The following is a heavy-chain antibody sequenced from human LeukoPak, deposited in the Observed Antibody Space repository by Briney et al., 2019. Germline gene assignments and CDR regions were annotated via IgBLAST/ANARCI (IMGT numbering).Heavy chain of an antibody. V-gene: IGHV3-11*01. D-gene: IGHD6-13*01. CDR2: ITSRGSTI. CDR3: ARWLRGIADEDGVDV. CDR1: GFTLSDYY. Sequence: GGSLRLSCAASGFTLSDYYLSWIRQAPGKGLEWVSYITSRGSTIYHADSVKGRFTISRDNAKNSLYLQMNSLRAEDTAVYYCARWLRGIADEDGVDVWGQGTTVTVSS. J-gene: IGHJ6*02.